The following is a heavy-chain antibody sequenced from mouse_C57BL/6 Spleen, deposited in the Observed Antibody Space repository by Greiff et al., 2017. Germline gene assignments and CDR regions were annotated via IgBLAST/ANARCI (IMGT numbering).Heavy chain of an antibody. CDR3: ARGGTWFAY. CDR1: GYTFTDYN. Sequence: EVHLVESGPELVKPGASVKMSCKASGYTFTDYNMHWVKQSHGKSLEWIGSINPNNGGTSYNQKFTGKATLTVIKSSSTAYMELRSLTSEDSAVVYCARGGTWFAYWGQGTLVTVSA. CDR2: INPNNGGT. J-gene: IGHJ3*01. D-gene: IGHD1-1*02. V-gene: IGHV1-22*01.